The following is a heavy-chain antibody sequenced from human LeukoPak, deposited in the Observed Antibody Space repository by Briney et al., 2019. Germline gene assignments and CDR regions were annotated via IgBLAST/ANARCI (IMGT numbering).Heavy chain of an antibody. CDR2: ISSSSNYI. J-gene: IGHJ2*01. CDR3: ARDLDGDYGWHFDL. CDR1: GCTFSSYS. Sequence: GGSLRLSCAASGCTFSSYSMNWVRQAPGKGLEWFSSISSSSNYIYYADSVRGGFTISRDNAKNSLSLQMNSLRVEDTAVYYCARDLDGDYGWHFDLWGRGTLVTVSS. V-gene: IGHV3-21*01. D-gene: IGHD4-17*01.